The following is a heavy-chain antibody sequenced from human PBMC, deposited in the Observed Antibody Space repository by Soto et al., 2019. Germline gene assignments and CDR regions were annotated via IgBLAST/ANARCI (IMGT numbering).Heavy chain of an antibody. CDR2: ISYDGSNK. J-gene: IGHJ6*02. CDR3: VKDGSSGWPYYYGLDV. V-gene: IGHV3-30*18. CDR1: GFTFSSYG. D-gene: IGHD6-19*01. Sequence: LSCAASGFTFSSYGMHWVRQAPGKGLEWVAVISYDGSNKYYADSVKGRFTIARDNSKNTLFLHMSSLRAEDTAVYYCVKDGSSGWPYYYGLDVWGQGTSVTVSS.